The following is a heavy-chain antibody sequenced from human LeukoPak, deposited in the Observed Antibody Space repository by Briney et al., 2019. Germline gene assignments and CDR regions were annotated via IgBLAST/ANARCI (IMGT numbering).Heavy chain of an antibody. D-gene: IGHD3-3*01. CDR3: ARGPRITIFGVVMANDAFDI. CDR1: GYTFTGYY. J-gene: IGHJ3*02. V-gene: IGHV1-2*02. Sequence: ASVKVSCKASGYTFTGYYMHWVRQAPGQGLEWMGWINPNSGGTYYAQKFQGRVTMTRDTSSSTAYMELSRLRFDDTVVYYCARGPRITIFGVVMANDAFDIWGQGTMVTVSS. CDR2: INPNSGGT.